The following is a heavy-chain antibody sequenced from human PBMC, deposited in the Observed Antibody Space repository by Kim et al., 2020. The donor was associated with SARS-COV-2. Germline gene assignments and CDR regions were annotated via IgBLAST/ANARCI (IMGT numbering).Heavy chain of an antibody. CDR3: ARLLLWFGEDYYYGMDV. D-gene: IGHD3-10*01. Sequence: LKSRVTISVDTSKNQFSLKLSSVTAADTAVYYCARLLLWFGEDYYYGMDVWGQGTTVTVSS. V-gene: IGHV4-61*07. J-gene: IGHJ6*02.